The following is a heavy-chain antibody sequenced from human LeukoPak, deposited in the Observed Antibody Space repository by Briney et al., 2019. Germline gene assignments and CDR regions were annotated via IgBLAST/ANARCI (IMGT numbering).Heavy chain of an antibody. CDR1: GYTFTSHH. CDR2: MNPESGNT. V-gene: IGHV1-8*01. Sequence: ASVKVSCKASGYTFTSHHINWVRQATGQGFEWMGWMNPESGNTDFAQKFQGRFTMTWDTSLGTAYMELSSLTSEDTAVYYCARGRPTNLNGIYWGQGTLVTVSS. J-gene: IGHJ4*02. CDR3: ARGRPTNLNGIY. D-gene: IGHD1-1*01.